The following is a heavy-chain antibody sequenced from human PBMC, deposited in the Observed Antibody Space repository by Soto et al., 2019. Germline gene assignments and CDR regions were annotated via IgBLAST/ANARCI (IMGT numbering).Heavy chain of an antibody. CDR3: ARKIALATVRYYYGMDV. CDR2: LWYDGSNK. CDR1: GFTFSSYG. V-gene: IGHV3-33*01. D-gene: IGHD4-17*01. Sequence: QVQLVESGGGVVQPGRSLRLSCAASGFTFSSYGMHWVRQAPGKGLEWAAVLWYDGSNKYYADSVKGRFTSSRDNSKNTLYLQMSSRRAEDTAVYYCARKIALATVRYYYGMDVWGQGTTVTVSS. J-gene: IGHJ6*02.